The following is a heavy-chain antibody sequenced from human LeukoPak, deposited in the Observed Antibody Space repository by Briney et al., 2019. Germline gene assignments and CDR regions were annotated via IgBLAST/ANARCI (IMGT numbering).Heavy chain of an antibody. CDR2: IYHSGST. V-gene: IGHV4-39*01. CDR1: GGSISSSYYY. CDR3: ARGRRRVVITPRYYFDY. D-gene: IGHD3-3*01. J-gene: IGHJ4*02. Sequence: SETLSLTCTVSGGSISSSYYYWGWIRQPPGKGLEWIGSIYHSGSTFYNPSLKSRVIISVDTSKNQFSLRLSSVTAADTAVYYCARGRRRVVITPRYYFDYWGQGTLVTVSS.